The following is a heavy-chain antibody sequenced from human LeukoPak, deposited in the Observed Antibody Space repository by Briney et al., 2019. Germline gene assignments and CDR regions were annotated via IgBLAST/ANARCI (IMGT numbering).Heavy chain of an antibody. V-gene: IGHV4-59*01. Sequence: SETLSLTCTVCGGSISSYYWSWIRQPPGKGLEWIGYIYYSGSTNYNPSLKSRVTISVDTSKNQFSLKLSSVTAADTAVYYCARGEDYYDSSGYDYWGQGTLFTVSS. D-gene: IGHD3-22*01. CDR2: IYYSGST. CDR3: ARGEDYYDSSGYDY. CDR1: GGSISSYY. J-gene: IGHJ4*02.